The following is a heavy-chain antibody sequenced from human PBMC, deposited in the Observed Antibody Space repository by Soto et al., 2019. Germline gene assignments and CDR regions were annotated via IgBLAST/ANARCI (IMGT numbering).Heavy chain of an antibody. Sequence: QVQLVQSGAEVKQPGSSVKVSCKASGGTFSNYPISWVRQAPGQGIEWMGGIIPIFGTVNYAQKFKGRVTITTDESTSTAYMALSSLRSEDTAVYYCARGNHRWLQLWYFDLWGRGTLVTVSS. J-gene: IGHJ2*01. D-gene: IGHD5-12*01. CDR1: GGTFSNYP. V-gene: IGHV1-69*05. CDR2: IIPIFGTV. CDR3: ARGNHRWLQLWYFDL.